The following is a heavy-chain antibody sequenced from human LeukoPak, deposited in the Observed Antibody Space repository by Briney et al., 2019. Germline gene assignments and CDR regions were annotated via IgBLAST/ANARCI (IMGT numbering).Heavy chain of an antibody. CDR3: AKAQLRIDSRRVSPVLDY. J-gene: IGHJ4*02. D-gene: IGHD2-2*01. CDR2: IRYDGSNK. Sequence: PGGSLRLSCAASGFTFSSYGMHWVRQAPGKGLEWVAFIRYDGSNKYYADSVKGRFTISRDNSKNTLYLQMNSLRAEDTAVYYCAKAQLRIDSRRVSPVLDYWGQGTLVTVSS. V-gene: IGHV3-30*02. CDR1: GFTFSSYG.